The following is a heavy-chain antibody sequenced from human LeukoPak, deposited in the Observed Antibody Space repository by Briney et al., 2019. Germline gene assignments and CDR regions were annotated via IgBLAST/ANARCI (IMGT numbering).Heavy chain of an antibody. CDR3: ANHRSAFEF. CDR2: ISGSASGH. CDR1: GLTFSTFG. D-gene: IGHD3-10*01. J-gene: IGHJ4*02. Sequence: GGSLRLSCAASGLTFSTFGMSWIRQSPGKRLEWVSAISGSASGHIPKYADSVKGRFTISRDNYKNTLYLQMNSLRVEDTAVYYCANHRSAFEFWGQGTLVTVSS. V-gene: IGHV3-23*01.